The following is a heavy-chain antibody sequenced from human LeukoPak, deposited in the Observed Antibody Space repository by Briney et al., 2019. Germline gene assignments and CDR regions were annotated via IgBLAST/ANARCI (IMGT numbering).Heavy chain of an antibody. CDR2: INPNSGGT. D-gene: IGHD4-17*01. Sequence: ASVKVSCKASGGTFSSYAISWVRQAPGQGLEWMGWINPNSGGTNYAQKFQGRVTMTRDTSISTAYMELSRLRSDDTAVYYCASKKYGDQEVRYFDYWGQGTLVTVSS. J-gene: IGHJ4*02. V-gene: IGHV1-2*02. CDR3: ASKKYGDQEVRYFDY. CDR1: GGTFSSYA.